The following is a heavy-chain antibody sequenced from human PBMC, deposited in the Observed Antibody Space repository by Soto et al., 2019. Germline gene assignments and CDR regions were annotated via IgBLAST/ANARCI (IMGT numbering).Heavy chain of an antibody. CDR3: AKHRSTGATARLEFDY. D-gene: IGHD3-16*01. J-gene: IGHJ4*02. V-gene: IGHV3-23*01. CDR1: GFTFNNYA. Sequence: HPGGSLRLSCVASGFTFNNYAMTWVRQAPGKGLEWVSSISASGVTTYYADSVKGRFTISRDNSKNTLYLQMSSLRAEDTARYHCAKHRSTGATARLEFDYWGQGALVTVSS. CDR2: ISASGVTT.